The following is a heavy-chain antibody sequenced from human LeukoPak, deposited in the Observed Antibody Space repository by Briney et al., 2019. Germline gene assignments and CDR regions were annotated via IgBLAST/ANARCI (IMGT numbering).Heavy chain of an antibody. Sequence: GGSLRLSCEASGFTFSEHSMSWVRQAPGKGLEWVSTIKRDGSNTYYTDSVEGRFTISRDNSKNTLYLEMNTLRAEDTAVYYCAQGGYASRFDPWGQGTKVTVSS. CDR3: AQGGYASRFDP. D-gene: IGHD2-15*01. J-gene: IGHJ5*02. V-gene: IGHV3-23*05. CDR1: GFTFSEHS. CDR2: IKRDGSNT.